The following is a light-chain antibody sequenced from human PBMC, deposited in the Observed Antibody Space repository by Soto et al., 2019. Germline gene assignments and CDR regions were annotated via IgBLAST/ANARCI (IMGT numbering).Light chain of an antibody. J-gene: IGKJ5*01. CDR1: QSVSSY. CDR3: QLYGISPH. V-gene: IGKV3-11*01. Sequence: ESLLTQSPATLSLSPGERATLSCRASQSVSSYLSWYQQKPGQAPRLLIYDASNRATGIPARFSGSGSGTDFTLTISSLEPEDFAVYYCQLYGISPHFAQGTRLEI. CDR2: DAS.